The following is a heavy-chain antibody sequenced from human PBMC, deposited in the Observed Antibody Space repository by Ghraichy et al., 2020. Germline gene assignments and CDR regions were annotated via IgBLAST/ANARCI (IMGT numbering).Heavy chain of an antibody. Sequence: GGSLRLSCAASGFTFSNAWMSWVRQAPGKGLEWVGRIKSKTDGGTTDYAAPVKGRFTISRDDSKNTLYLQMNSLKTEDTAVYYCTTDQWGDCSSTSCYVWGQGTLVTVSS. CDR3: TTDQWGDCSSTSCYV. CDR2: IKSKTDGGTT. D-gene: IGHD2-2*01. J-gene: IGHJ4*02. CDR1: GFTFSNAW. V-gene: IGHV3-15*01.